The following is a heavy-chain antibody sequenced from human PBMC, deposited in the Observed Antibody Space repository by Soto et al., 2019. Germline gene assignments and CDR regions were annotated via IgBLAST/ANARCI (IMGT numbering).Heavy chain of an antibody. J-gene: IGHJ6*03. CDR3: ARQRCSGGSCYSELGYYYYMDV. CDR2: IYPGDSDT. Sequence: GESLKISCKGSGYSFTSYWIGWVRQMPGKGLEWMGIIYPGDSDTRYSPSFPGQVTISADKSISTAYLQWSSLKASDTAMYYCARQRCSGGSCYSELGYYYYMDVWGKGTTVTVSS. CDR1: GYSFTSYW. V-gene: IGHV5-51*01. D-gene: IGHD2-15*01.